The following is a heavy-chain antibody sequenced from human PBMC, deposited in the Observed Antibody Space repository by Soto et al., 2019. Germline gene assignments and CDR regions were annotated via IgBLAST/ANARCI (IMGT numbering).Heavy chain of an antibody. CDR2: ISYDGSNK. D-gene: IGHD6-13*01. CDR1: GFTFSSYA. Sequence: VGSLRLSCAASGFTFSSYAMHWVSQAPGKGLEWVAVISYDGSNKYYADSVKGRFTISRDNSKNTLYLQMNSLRAEDTAVYYCARPHSSSWTGSLYWGQGTLVTVSS. V-gene: IGHV3-30-3*01. CDR3: ARPHSSSWTGSLY. J-gene: IGHJ4*02.